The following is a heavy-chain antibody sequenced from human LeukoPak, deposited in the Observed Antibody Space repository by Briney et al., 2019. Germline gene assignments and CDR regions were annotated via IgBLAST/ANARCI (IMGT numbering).Heavy chain of an antibody. CDR3: ARASRPSNSWFDP. V-gene: IGHV4-38-2*01. CDR1: GHSFSSDSF. CDR2: IHERGST. Sequence: SETLSLTCGVSGHSFSSDSFWGWIRQPPGQGLEWIGSIHERGSTFYNPSLKSRGTISIDTSKNQFSLNVNSVTAADTAVYYCARASRPSNSWFDPWGQGTVVTVSS. D-gene: IGHD6-6*01. J-gene: IGHJ5*02.